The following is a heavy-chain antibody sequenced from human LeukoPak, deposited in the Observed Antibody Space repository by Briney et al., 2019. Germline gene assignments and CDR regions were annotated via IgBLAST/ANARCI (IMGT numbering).Heavy chain of an antibody. CDR1: GLTFSSYS. V-gene: IGHV3-21*01. CDR2: ISSSSSYI. CDR3: ARGYSNYGYVFDI. J-gene: IGHJ3*02. Sequence: AGGSLRLSCAASGLTFSSYSMNWVRQAPGKGLEWVSSISSSSSYIYYADSVKGRFTISRDNAKNSLYLQMNTLRAEDTAVYYCARGYSNYGYVFDIWGQGTMVTVSA. D-gene: IGHD4-11*01.